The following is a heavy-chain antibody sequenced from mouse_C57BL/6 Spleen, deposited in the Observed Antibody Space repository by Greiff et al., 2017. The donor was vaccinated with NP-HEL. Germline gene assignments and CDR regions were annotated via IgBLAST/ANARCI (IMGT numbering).Heavy chain of an antibody. J-gene: IGHJ4*01. V-gene: IGHV1-5*01. CDR3: TRFEGFYAMDY. Sequence: EVQLQQSGTVLARPGASVKMSCKTSGYTFTSYWMHWVKQRPGQGLEWIGAIYPGNSDTSYNQKFKGKAKLTAVTSASTAYMELSSLTNEDSAVYYCTRFEGFYAMDYWGQGTSVTVSS. CDR1: GYTFTSYW. CDR2: IYPGNSDT.